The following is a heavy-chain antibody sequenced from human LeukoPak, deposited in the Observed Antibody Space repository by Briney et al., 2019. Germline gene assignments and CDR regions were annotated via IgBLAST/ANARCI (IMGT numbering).Heavy chain of an antibody. CDR1: GFTFSSYA. J-gene: IGHJ6*02. V-gene: IGHV3-30-3*01. Sequence: GGSLRLSWAASGFTFSSYAMHWVRQPPGKGLEWVAVIPYDGSNKYYADSVKGRFTISRDNSKNTLYLQMNSLRAEDTAVYYCARGIAAYYYYYYGKDVWGQGTTVTVSS. D-gene: IGHD6-13*01. CDR3: ARGIAAYYYYYYGKDV. CDR2: IPYDGSNK.